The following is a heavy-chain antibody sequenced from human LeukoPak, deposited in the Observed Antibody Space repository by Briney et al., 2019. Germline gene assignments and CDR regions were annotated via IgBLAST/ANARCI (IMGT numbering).Heavy chain of an antibody. V-gene: IGHV3-23*01. Sequence: GGSLRLSCAASGFTFSSYAMSWVRQAPGKGLEWVSAISGSGGSTYYADSVKGRFTISRDNSKNTLYLQMNSLRAEDTAVYYCAKDQGDIVVVPAAMRGRGTLVTVSS. J-gene: IGHJ4*02. CDR1: GFTFSSYA. D-gene: IGHD2-2*01. CDR3: AKDQGDIVVVPAAM. CDR2: ISGSGGST.